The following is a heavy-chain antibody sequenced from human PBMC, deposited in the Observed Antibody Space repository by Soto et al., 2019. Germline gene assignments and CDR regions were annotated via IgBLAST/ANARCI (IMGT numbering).Heavy chain of an antibody. J-gene: IGHJ4*02. CDR1: GYSISSSIW. Sequence: SATLSLTCAVSGYSISSSIWWGWIRQPPGKGLEWIGYIYYSGTAYYNPSLKSRVTMSVDTSKNQFSLKLTSVTAVDTAVYYCARREIQGPIDYWGQGTLVT. CDR3: ARREIQGPIDY. CDR2: IYYSGTA. V-gene: IGHV4-28*01. D-gene: IGHD1-26*01.